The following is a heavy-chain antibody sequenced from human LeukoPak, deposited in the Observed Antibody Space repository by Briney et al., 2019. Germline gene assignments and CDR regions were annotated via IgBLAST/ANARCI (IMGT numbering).Heavy chain of an antibody. CDR3: AKDGGTHFDH. CDR1: GFTFRTSG. J-gene: IGHJ4*02. Sequence: GGSLRLSCAASGFTFRTSGMNWVRQAPGKGLEWVSYISSSGTTTSYAQSVKGRFTITRDNAQNSLTLHVNTLRADDTAVYYCAKDGGTHFDHWGQGTLVTVSS. V-gene: IGHV3-48*01. D-gene: IGHD1-26*01. CDR2: ISSSGTTT.